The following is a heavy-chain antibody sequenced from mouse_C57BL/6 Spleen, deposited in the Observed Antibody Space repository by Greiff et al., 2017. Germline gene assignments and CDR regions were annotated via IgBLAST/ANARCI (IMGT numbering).Heavy chain of an antibody. Sequence: QVQLQQPGAELVKPGASVKLSCKASGYTFTSYWMHWVQQRPGRGLEWIGRIDPNSGGTKYNEKFKSKATLTVDKPSSTAYMQLSRLTSEDSAVYYCAREGGADYYGSSYDWYFDVWGTGTTVTVSS. CDR1: GYTFTSYW. CDR3: AREGGADYYGSSYDWYFDV. CDR2: IDPNSGGT. J-gene: IGHJ1*03. D-gene: IGHD1-1*01. V-gene: IGHV1-72*01.